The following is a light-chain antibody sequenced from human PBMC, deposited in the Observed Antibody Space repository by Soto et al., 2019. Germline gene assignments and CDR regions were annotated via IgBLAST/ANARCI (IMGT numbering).Light chain of an antibody. J-gene: IGKJ1*01. CDR1: PSVSSN. V-gene: IGKV3-15*01. CDR3: QQYNKWPLT. Sequence: EIMMTQSPGTLSASPGERTTLSCRASPSVSSNLAWYQQKPGQPPRLLIYAVATRATGIPARFSGSGSGTEFTLTISSLQSEDFAVYYCQQYNKWPLTFGQGTKVEIK. CDR2: AVA.